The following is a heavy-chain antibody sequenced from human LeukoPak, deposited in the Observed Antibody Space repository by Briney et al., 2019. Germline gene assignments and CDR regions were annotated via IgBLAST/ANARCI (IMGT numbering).Heavy chain of an antibody. V-gene: IGHV3-23*01. CDR3: AKARIVGTFDY. D-gene: IGHD1-26*01. CDR1: GFTFSSYV. J-gene: IGHJ4*02. CDR2: ISASGDNT. Sequence: GGSLRLSCAASGFTFSSYVMSWVRQAPGKGLEWVSVISASGDNTYYADSVKGRFTISRDNSKNTLYLQMNSLRVEDTAVYYCAKARIVGTFDYWGQGTLVTVSS.